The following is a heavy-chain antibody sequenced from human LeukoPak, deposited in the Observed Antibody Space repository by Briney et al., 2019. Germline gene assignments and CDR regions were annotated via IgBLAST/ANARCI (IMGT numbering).Heavy chain of an antibody. CDR2: IYYSGST. CDR1: GGSISSGDYY. CDR3: ARRPAAGMGNFDY. J-gene: IGHJ4*02. D-gene: IGHD6-13*01. V-gene: IGHV4-30-4*01. Sequence: SQTLSLTCTVSGGSISSGDYYWSWIRQPPGKGLEWIGYIYYSGSTYYNPSLKSRVTISVDTSKNQFSLKLSSVTAADTAVYYCARRPAAGMGNFDYWGQGTLVTVSS.